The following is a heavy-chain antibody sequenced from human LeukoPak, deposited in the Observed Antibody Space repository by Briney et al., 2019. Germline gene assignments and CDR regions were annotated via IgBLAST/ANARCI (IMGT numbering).Heavy chain of an antibody. CDR2: MNPNSGNT. CDR3: ARGVSTWNGYYCPDFDY. Sequence: ASVKVSFKASGYTFTSYDINWVRQATGQGLEWMGWMNPNSGNTGYAQKFQGRVTMTRNTSISTAYMELSSLRSEDTAVYYWARGVSTWNGYYCPDFDYWGQGTLVTVSS. J-gene: IGHJ4*02. V-gene: IGHV1-8*01. D-gene: IGHD3-3*01. CDR1: GYTFTSYD.